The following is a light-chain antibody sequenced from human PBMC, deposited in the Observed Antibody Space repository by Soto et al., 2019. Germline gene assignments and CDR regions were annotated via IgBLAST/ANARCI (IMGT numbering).Light chain of an antibody. CDR1: QSISRW. CDR2: DAS. Sequence: DIPMTQSPSTLSASVGDGVTITCRAGQSISRWLAWYQQKPGKAPKLLIYDASSLESGVPSRFSGSGSGTEFTLSISSRQPVDFATYYCQQYNKWSGLTFGGGTKVEI. J-gene: IGKJ4*01. V-gene: IGKV1-5*01. CDR3: QQYNKWSGLT.